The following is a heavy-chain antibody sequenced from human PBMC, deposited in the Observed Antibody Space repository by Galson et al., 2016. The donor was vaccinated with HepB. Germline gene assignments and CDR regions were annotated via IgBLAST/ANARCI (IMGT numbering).Heavy chain of an antibody. D-gene: IGHD4-17*01. CDR2: ISYSGTT. J-gene: IGHJ3*02. Sequence: SETLSLTCTVSGGSISSSDYFWGWIRQPPGKGLEWIGSISYSGTTYYNPSLKNRVTISVDTSKNLFSLKLSSVTAADAAVYYCARPSSGDYANAFDIWGQGTMVTVSS. CDR3: ARPSSGDYANAFDI. V-gene: IGHV4-39*01. CDR1: GGSISSSDYF.